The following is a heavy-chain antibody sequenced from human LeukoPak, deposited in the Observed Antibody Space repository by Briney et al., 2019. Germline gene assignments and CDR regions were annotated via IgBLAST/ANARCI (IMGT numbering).Heavy chain of an antibody. D-gene: IGHD5-18*01. J-gene: IGHJ4*02. CDR1: GFTFSSYA. Sequence: KPGGSLRLSCAASGFTFSSYAMSWVRQAPGKGLEWVGRIKSKTDGGTTDYAAPAKGRFTISRDDSKNTLYLQMNSLKTEDTAVYYCTTDDMAVIQSYGFSVDYWGQGTLVTVSS. CDR2: IKSKTDGGTT. CDR3: TTDDMAVIQSYGFSVDY. V-gene: IGHV3-15*01.